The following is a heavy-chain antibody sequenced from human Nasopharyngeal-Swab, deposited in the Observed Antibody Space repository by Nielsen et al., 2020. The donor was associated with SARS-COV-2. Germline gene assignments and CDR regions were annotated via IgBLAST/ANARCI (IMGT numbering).Heavy chain of an antibody. D-gene: IGHD2-15*01. CDR3: ARDTGDCSGGSCYPGRFDP. J-gene: IGHJ5*02. CDR2: INAGNGNT. Sequence: WVRQAPGQGLEGMGWINAGNGNTKYSQKFQGRVTITRDTSASTAYMELSSLRSEDTAVYYCARDTGDCSGGSCYPGRFDPWGQGTLVTVSS. V-gene: IGHV1-3*01.